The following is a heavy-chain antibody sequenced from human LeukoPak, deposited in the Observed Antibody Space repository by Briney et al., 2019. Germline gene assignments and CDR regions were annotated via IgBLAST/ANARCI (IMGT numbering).Heavy chain of an antibody. V-gene: IGHV4-39*07. D-gene: IGHD3-3*01. Sequence: PSETLSLTCTVSGGSISSSSYYWGWIRQPPGRGLEWIGSIYYSGSTYYNPSLKSRVTISVDTSKNQFSLKLSSVTAADTAVYYCARDPRPGYYDFWRGYFAGFDYWGQGTLVTVST. CDR3: ARDPRPGYYDFWRGYFAGFDY. CDR2: IYYSGST. J-gene: IGHJ4*02. CDR1: GGSISSSSYY.